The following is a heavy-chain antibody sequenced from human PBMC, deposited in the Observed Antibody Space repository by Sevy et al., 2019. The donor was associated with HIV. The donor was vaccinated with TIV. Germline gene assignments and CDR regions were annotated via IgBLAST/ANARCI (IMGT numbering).Heavy chain of an antibody. V-gene: IGHV3-74*01. CDR3: ARGTRRLPSS. Sequence: GGSLRLSCAASGFTFSNFWMHWVRQGPGKGLVWVSRINTDGNSISYADSVKGRFTISRDNAKTTVFLQMNSLRSEDTAVYYCARGTRRLPSSWGQGTLVTVSS. CDR1: GFTFSNFW. CDR2: INTDGNSI. D-gene: IGHD3-16*01. J-gene: IGHJ5*02.